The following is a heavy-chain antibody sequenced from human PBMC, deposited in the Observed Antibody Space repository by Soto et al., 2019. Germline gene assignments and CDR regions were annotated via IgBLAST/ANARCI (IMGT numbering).Heavy chain of an antibody. J-gene: IGHJ6*02. CDR2: IYHSGST. V-gene: IGHV4-30-2*01. D-gene: IGHD2-15*01. CDR3: ARGRGNYFFYGMDV. CDR1: GGSISSDGYS. Sequence: KASETLSLTCAISGGSISSDGYSWSWIRQPPGKGLEWIGYIYHSGSTYYNPSLKSRVTISVDRSKNQFSLKLSSVTAADTAVYYCARGRGNYFFYGMDVWGQGTTVTVSS.